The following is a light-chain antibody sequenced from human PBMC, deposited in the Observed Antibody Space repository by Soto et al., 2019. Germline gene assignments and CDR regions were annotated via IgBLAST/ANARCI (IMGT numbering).Light chain of an antibody. V-gene: IGKV3-15*01. J-gene: IGKJ1*01. CDR3: QLYRT. Sequence: VISQSPSTLSVSPGERATLSCRASQTVSRNLAWYQQRPGQAPRLLIYDISNRAAGVPARFSGSGSGTEFTLTISRLEPEDFAVYYCQLYRTFGQGTKVDI. CDR2: DIS. CDR1: QTVSRN.